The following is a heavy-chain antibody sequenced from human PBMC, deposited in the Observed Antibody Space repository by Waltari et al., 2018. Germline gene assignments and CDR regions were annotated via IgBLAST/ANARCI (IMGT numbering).Heavy chain of an antibody. J-gene: IGHJ6*02. V-gene: IGHV1-8*01. CDR1: GYTFTSYD. D-gene: IGHD3-10*01. CDR3: ARAPYYYGSGSYYSHGMDV. Sequence: QVQLVQSGAEVKKPGASVKVSCKASGYTFTSYDINWVRQATGQGLVWMGWMNPNCGNTGYAQKFQGRVTMSRNTSIRTAYMELSSLRSEDTAVYYCARAPYYYGSGSYYSHGMDVWGQGTTVTVSS. CDR2: MNPNCGNT.